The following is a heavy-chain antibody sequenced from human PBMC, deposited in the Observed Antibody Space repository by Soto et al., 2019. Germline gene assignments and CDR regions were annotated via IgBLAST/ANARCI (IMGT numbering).Heavy chain of an antibody. J-gene: IGHJ4*02. CDR1: GYTFTGYY. CDR2: INPNSGGT. CDR3: ARGDYGDYGGRSHFDY. V-gene: IGHV1-2*04. Sequence: GASVKVSCKASGYTFTGYYIHWVRQAPGQGLEWMGWINPNSGGTNYAQKFQGWVTMTRDTSISTAYMELSRLRSDDTAVYYCARGDYGDYGGRSHFDYWGQGTLVTVSS. D-gene: IGHD4-17*01.